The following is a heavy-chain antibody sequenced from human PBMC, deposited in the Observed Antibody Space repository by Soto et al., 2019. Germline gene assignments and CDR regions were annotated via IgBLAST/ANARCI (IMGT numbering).Heavy chain of an antibody. CDR2: IYYSGST. D-gene: IGHD3-22*01. Sequence: SETLSLTCTVSGGSISSGGYYWSWIRQHPGKGLEWIGYIYYSGSTYYNPSLKSRVTISVDTSKNQFSLKLSSVTAADTAVYYCAWITYYYDSSGYYGPDYFDYWGQGTLVTVSS. CDR1: GGSISSGGYY. J-gene: IGHJ4*02. CDR3: AWITYYYDSSGYYGPDYFDY. V-gene: IGHV4-31*03.